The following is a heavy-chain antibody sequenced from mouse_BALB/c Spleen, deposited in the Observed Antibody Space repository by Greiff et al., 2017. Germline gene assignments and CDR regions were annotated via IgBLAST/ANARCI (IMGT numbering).Heavy chain of an antibody. CDR1: GFTFSSFG. D-gene: IGHD2-2*01. V-gene: IGHV5-17*02. CDR3: ARGGYDFDY. J-gene: IGHJ2*01. CDR2: ISSGSSTI. Sequence: EVKLMESGGGLVQPGGSRKLSCAASGFTFSSFGMHWVRQAPEKGLEWVAYISSGSSTIYYADTVKGRFTISRDNPKNTLFLQMTSLRSEDTAMYYCARGGYDFDYWGQGTTLTVSS.